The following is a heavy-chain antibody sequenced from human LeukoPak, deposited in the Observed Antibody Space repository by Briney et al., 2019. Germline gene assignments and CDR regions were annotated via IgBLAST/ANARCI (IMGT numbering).Heavy chain of an antibody. Sequence: AGGSLRLSCAASGFTFSSYWMHWLRQAPGKGLVWVSHINNDGSSTSYADSVKGRFTISRDNAKNTLYLQMNSLRTEDTAVYYCACYGIAPPYWGQGTLVTVSS. J-gene: IGHJ4*02. CDR1: GFTFSSYW. D-gene: IGHD2-15*01. CDR2: INNDGSST. V-gene: IGHV3-74*01. CDR3: ACYGIAPPY.